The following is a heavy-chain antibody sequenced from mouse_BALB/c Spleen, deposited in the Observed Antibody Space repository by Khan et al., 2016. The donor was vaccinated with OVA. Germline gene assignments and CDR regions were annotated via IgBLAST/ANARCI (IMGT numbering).Heavy chain of an antibody. V-gene: IGHV9-3-1*01. CDR1: GYTFTNYG. Sequence: QIQLVQSGPELKKPGETVKISCKASGYTFTNYGMNWVKQAPGKGLKWMGWINTYTGEPTYADDFKGRFAFSLETSASTAYLQINNLKNEDTATYFCARTTYFSCVMAYWGQGTSVTVSS. CDR3: ARTTYFSCVMAY. D-gene: IGHD2-10*01. CDR2: INTYTGEP. J-gene: IGHJ4*01.